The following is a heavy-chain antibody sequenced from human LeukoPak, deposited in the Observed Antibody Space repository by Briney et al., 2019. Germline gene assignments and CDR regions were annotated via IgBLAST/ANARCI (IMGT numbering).Heavy chain of an antibody. J-gene: IGHJ2*01. CDR3: ARTSSSGWYPWYFDL. CDR1: GGTFSSYA. CDR2: IIPIFGTA. Sequence: SVKVSCKASGGTFSSYAISWVRQAPGQGLEWMGGIIPIFGTANYAQKFQGRVTITADESTSTAYKELSSLRSEDTAVYYCARTSSSGWYPWYFDLWGRGTLVTVSS. D-gene: IGHD6-19*01. V-gene: IGHV1-69*13.